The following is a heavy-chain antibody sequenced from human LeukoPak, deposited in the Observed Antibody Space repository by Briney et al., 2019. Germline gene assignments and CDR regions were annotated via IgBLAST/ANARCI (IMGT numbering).Heavy chain of an antibody. CDR1: GFTFSSYA. V-gene: IGHV3-30-3*01. CDR3: ARVGIAAAGTISFFDY. CDR2: ISYDGSNK. Sequence: GGSLRLPCAASGFTFSSYAMHWVRQAPGKGLEWVAVISYDGSNKYYADSVKGRFTISRDNSKNTLYLQMNSLRAEDTAVYYCARVGIAAAGTISFFDYWGQGTLVTVSS. J-gene: IGHJ4*02. D-gene: IGHD6-13*01.